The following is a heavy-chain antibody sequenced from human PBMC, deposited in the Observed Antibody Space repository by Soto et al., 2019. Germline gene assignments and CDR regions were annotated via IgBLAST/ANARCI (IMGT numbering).Heavy chain of an antibody. CDR3: ARESPNVTPSY. V-gene: IGHV4-30-4*01. D-gene: IGHD2-8*01. Sequence: KTSETLSLTCTVSGGSISSGDYYWSWIRQPPGKGLEWIGYTYYSGSTYYNPSLKSRVTISVDTSKNQFSLKLSSVTAADTAVYYCARESPNVTPSYWGQGTLVTVSS. CDR2: TYYSGST. J-gene: IGHJ4*02. CDR1: GGSISSGDYY.